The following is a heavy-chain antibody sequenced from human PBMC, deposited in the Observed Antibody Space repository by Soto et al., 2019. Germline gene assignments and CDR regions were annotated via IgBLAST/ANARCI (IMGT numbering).Heavy chain of an antibody. CDR1: GYSFTSYW. CDR3: ARLNNWAIFGVVIMPGDVGRNDAFDI. J-gene: IGHJ3*02. CDR2: IYPGDSDT. Sequence: GESLKISCKGSGYSFTSYWIGWVRQMPGKGLEWMGIIYPGDSDTRYSPSFQGQVTISADKSISTAYLQWSSLKASDTAMYYCARLNNWAIFGVVIMPGDVGRNDAFDIWGQGTMVTVSS. D-gene: IGHD3-3*01. V-gene: IGHV5-51*01.